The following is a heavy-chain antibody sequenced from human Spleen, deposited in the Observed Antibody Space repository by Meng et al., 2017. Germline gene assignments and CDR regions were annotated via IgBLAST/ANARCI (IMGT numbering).Heavy chain of an antibody. J-gene: IGHJ4*02. CDR2: IYYSGST. D-gene: IGHD6-19*01. V-gene: IGHV4-39*07. CDR3: ARDIVAGASELDY. CDR1: GGSISSSSYY. Sequence: SETLSLTCTVSGGSISSSSYYWGWIRQPPGKGLEWIGSIYYSGSTYYNPSLKSRVTISVDTSKNQFSLKLGSVTAADTATYYCARDIVAGASELDYWGQGTLVTVSS.